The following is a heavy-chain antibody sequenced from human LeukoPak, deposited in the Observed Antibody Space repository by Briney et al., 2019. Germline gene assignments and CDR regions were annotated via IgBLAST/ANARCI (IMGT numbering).Heavy chain of an antibody. CDR3: ARVEKAVAAVGAFDI. J-gene: IGHJ3*02. CDR2: ISYDGSNK. Sequence: PGGSLRLSCAASGFTFSSYAMHWVRQAPGKGLEWVAVISYDGSNKYYADSVKGRFTISRDNSKNTLYLQMNSLRAEDTAVYYCARVEKAVAAVGAFDIWGQGTMVTVSS. D-gene: IGHD6-19*01. V-gene: IGHV3-30*04. CDR1: GFTFSSYA.